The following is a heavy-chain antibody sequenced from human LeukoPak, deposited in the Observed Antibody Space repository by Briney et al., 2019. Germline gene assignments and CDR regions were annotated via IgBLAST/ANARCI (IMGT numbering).Heavy chain of an antibody. CDR3: ARDLPTTGTPFDY. Sequence: GGSLGLSCAASGFTFSDYYMSWIRQAPGKGLEWVSYISSSGSTIYYADSVKGRFTIPRDNAKNSLYLQMNSLRAEDTAVYYCARDLPTTGTPFDYWGQGTLVTVSS. CDR1: GFTFSDYY. D-gene: IGHD1-1*01. J-gene: IGHJ4*02. CDR2: ISSSGSTI. V-gene: IGHV3-11*01.